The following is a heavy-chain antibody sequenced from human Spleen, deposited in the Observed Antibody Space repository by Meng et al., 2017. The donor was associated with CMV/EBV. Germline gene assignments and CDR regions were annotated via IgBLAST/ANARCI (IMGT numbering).Heavy chain of an antibody. CDR3: ARVQWLVNYFDY. Sequence: GGSLRLSCAASGFTVSDHYMNWVRQAPGKGLEWVASVSDRGVSAYYADSVKGRFTVSRDNLKNTLYLQMSSLRPEDTAIYYCARVQWLVNYFDYWGQETLVTVSS. V-gene: IGHV3-53*03. J-gene: IGHJ4*02. D-gene: IGHD6-19*01. CDR1: GFTVSDHY. CDR2: SDRGVSA.